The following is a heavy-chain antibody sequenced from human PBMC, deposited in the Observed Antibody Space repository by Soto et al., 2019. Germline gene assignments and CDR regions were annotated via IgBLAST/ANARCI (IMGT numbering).Heavy chain of an antibody. Sequence: PSETLSLTCTVSGDSMSSGGYTWSWIRQPPGKGLEWIGEINHSGSTNYNPSLKSRVTISVDTSKNQFSLKLSSVTAADTAVYYCARGFRSGSYSRASYGMDVWGQGTTVTVSS. CDR3: ARGFRSGSYSRASYGMDV. V-gene: IGHV4-34*01. J-gene: IGHJ6*02. D-gene: IGHD3-10*01. CDR1: GDSMSSGGYT. CDR2: INHSGST.